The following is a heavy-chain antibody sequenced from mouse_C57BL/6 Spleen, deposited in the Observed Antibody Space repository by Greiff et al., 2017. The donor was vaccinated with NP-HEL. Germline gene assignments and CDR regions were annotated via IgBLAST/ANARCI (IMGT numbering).Heavy chain of an antibody. V-gene: IGHV5-9*01. CDR2: ISGGGGNT. CDR1: GFTFSSYT. D-gene: IGHD2-1*01. CDR3: ARPRYGNYAMDY. J-gene: IGHJ4*01. Sequence: EVMLVESGGGLVKPGGSLKLSCAASGFTFSSYTMSWVRQTPEKRLEWVATISGGGGNTYYPDSVKGRFTISRDNAKNTLYLQMSSLRSEDTALYYCARPRYGNYAMDYWGQGTSVTVSS.